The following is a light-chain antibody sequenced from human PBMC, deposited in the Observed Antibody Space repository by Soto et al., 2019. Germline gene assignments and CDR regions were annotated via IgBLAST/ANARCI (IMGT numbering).Light chain of an antibody. J-gene: IGKJ5*01. CDR3: MQGTHWPIT. V-gene: IGKV2-30*01. Sequence: DVVMTQSPLSLPVTLGQPASISCRSSQSLVYSDGNTYLSWFQQRPGQSPRRLIYKVSNRDSGVPDRFSGSGSGTNFTLKISRVEAEDVGVYYCMQGTHWPITLGQGTRLEIK. CDR2: KVS. CDR1: QSLVYSDGNTY.